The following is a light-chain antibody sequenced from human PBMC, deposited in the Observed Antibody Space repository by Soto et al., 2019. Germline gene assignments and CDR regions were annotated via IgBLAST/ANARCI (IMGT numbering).Light chain of an antibody. CDR2: DTS. CDR1: QNVRDSY. J-gene: IGKJ1*01. CDR3: QEYGSSPGT. V-gene: IGKV3-20*01. Sequence: EIVLTQSPGTRSLSPGERATLSCSASQNVRDSYLAWYQQKPGQAPSLLLYDTSTRATGVPDRFCGSGSGTDFALTISRVEPEDFALYFCQEYGSSPGTFGQGTKVEI.